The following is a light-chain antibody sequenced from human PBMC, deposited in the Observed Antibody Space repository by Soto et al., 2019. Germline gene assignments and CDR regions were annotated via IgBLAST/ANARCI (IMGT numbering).Light chain of an antibody. CDR1: QSTSSW. CDR2: DAS. CDR3: QQYNSYWT. J-gene: IGKJ1*01. Sequence: EIQMTQSPSTLSASVGDRVTITCRASQSTSSWLAWYQQKPGKAPKLLIYDASSLESGVPSRFSGSGSGTKFTLTISSLQPDDFATYYCQQYNSYWTFGQGTKVDIK. V-gene: IGKV1-5*01.